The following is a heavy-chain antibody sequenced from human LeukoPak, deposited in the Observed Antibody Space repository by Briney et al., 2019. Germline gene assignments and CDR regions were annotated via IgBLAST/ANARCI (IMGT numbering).Heavy chain of an antibody. CDR2: ITNGGSTI. J-gene: IGHJ6*02. Sequence: GGSLRLSCAASGFTFSDYNMNWVRQAPGKGLEWVSYITNGGSTIHHADSVKGRFTISRDNAKKTLYLQMNSLRAEDTAIYYCARSIGLTGGGVDVWGQGTTVTVSS. CDR1: GFTFSDYN. CDR3: ARSIGLTGGGVDV. V-gene: IGHV3-11*01. D-gene: IGHD3-9*01.